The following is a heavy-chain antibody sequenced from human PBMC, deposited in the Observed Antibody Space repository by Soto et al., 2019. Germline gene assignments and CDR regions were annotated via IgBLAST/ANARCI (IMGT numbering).Heavy chain of an antibody. CDR1: GFTFSSYW. CDR3: VRTSLVVAAATREDY. V-gene: IGHV3-74*01. J-gene: IGHJ4*02. D-gene: IGHD2-15*01. CDR2: INSDGSST. Sequence: EVQLVESGGGLVQPGGSLRLSCAASGFTFSSYWMHWVRQAPGKXXXXVSRINSDGSSTSYADSVKGRFTISRDNAKNTLYLQMNSLRAEDTAVYYCVRTSLVVAAATREDYWGQGTLVTVSS.